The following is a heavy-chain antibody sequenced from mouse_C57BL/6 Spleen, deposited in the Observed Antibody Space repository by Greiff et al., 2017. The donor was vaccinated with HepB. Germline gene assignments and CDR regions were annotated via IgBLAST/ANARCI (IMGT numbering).Heavy chain of an antibody. V-gene: IGHV5-17*01. CDR2: ISSGSSTI. J-gene: IGHJ2*01. CDR1: GFTFSDYG. Sequence: EVHLVESGGGLVKPGGSLKLSCAASGFTFSDYGMHWVRQAPEKGLEWVAYISSGSSTIYYADTVKGRFTISRDNAKNTLFLQMTSLRSEDTAMYYCARLGGYFDYWGQGTTLTVSS. CDR3: ARLGGYFDY. D-gene: IGHD4-1*01.